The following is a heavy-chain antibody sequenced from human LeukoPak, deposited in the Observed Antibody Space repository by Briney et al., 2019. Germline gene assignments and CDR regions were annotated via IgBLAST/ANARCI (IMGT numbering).Heavy chain of an antibody. Sequence: PSETLSLTCTVSGGSISSYSWSWIRQPPGKGLEWIGYIYYSGSTYYNPSLRSRVTISVDTSKNQFSLKLSSVTAADTAVYYCARDRPRLRGYSYGYYYYMDVWGKGTTVTVSS. CDR1: GGSISSYS. CDR2: IYYSGST. V-gene: IGHV4-59*12. D-gene: IGHD5-18*01. J-gene: IGHJ6*03. CDR3: ARDRPRLRGYSYGYYYYMDV.